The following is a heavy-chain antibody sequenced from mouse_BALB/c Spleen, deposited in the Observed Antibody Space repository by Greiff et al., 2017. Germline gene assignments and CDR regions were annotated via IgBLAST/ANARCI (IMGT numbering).Heavy chain of an antibody. J-gene: IGHJ1*01. D-gene: IGHD2-1*01. CDR3: AREGNYWYFDV. CDR2: IYYSGTI. V-gene: IGHV3-5*02. Sequence: VQLKQSGPGLVKPSQTVSLTCTVTGISITTGNYRWSWIRQFPGNKLEWIGYIYYSGTITYNPSLTSRTTITRDTSKNQFFLEMNSLTAEDTATYYCAREGNYWYFDVWGAGTTVTVSS. CDR1: GISITTGNYR.